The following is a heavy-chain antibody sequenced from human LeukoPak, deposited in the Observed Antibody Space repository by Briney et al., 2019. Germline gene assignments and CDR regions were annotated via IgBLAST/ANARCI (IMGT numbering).Heavy chain of an antibody. CDR3: ARQIVSYYYDSSGYYGAFDI. CDR1: GGSFSSYY. J-gene: IGHJ3*02. Sequence: SETLSLTCTVSGGSFSSYYWSWIRQPPGKGLEGIGYIYTSGSTNYHPSLKSRVTISVDTSKNQFSLKLSSVTAADTAVYYCARQIVSYYYDSSGYYGAFDIWGQGTMVTVSS. V-gene: IGHV4-4*09. D-gene: IGHD3-22*01. CDR2: IYTSGST.